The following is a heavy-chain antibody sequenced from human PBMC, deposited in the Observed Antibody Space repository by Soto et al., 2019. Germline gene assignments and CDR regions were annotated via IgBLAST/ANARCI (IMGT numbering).Heavy chain of an antibody. CDR2: IYYSGST. Sequence: SETLSLTCTVSGGSISSGGYYWSWIRQHPGKGLEWIGYIYYSGSTYYNPSLKSRVTISVDTSKNQFSLKLSSVTAADTAVYYCAREASRSAYGDYSGYYYYYMDVWGKGTTVTVSS. CDR3: AREASRSAYGDYSGYYYYYMDV. D-gene: IGHD4-17*01. V-gene: IGHV4-31*03. CDR1: GGSISSGGYY. J-gene: IGHJ6*03.